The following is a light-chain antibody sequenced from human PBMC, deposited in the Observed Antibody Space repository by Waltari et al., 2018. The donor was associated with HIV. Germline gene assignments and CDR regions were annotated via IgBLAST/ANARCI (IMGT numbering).Light chain of an antibody. Sequence: SYVLTQPPSVSVAPGQTARITCGGNNIASNNVHWYQQSPGQAPVLVVHADSDRPSGIPERFSGSNSGNTATLTISRVEAGDEADYYCQVWDSRSDHPVLGGGTRLTVL. CDR2: ADS. J-gene: IGLJ3*02. CDR3: QVWDSRSDHPV. V-gene: IGLV3-21*02. CDR1: NIASNN.